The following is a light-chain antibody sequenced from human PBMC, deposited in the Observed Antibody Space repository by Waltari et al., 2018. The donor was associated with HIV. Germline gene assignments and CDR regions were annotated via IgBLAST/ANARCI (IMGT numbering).Light chain of an antibody. Sequence: QSALTQPHSVSGSPGQSVTIPCTGTSRDIGGYNYVPWYRQFPGKAPSVIIHDVNKRPSGVPVRFSGSKSGNTASLTISGLQTDDEADYYCCSYAGNSDVVFGGGTTLTVL. J-gene: IGLJ2*01. V-gene: IGLV2-11*01. CDR1: SRDIGGYNY. CDR2: DVN. CDR3: CSYAGNSDVV.